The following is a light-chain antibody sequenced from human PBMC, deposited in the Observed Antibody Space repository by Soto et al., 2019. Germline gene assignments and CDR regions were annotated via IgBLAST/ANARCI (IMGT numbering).Light chain of an antibody. V-gene: IGKV1-5*03. Sequence: DIQMTQSPSTLSASVGDRVTITCRASQSINNWLAWYQQKPGKAPNLRIYKASTLESGVPSRFSGSGSGTEFTLTISSLQPDDFATYYCQQYDSDYTFGQGTKLDIK. CDR3: QQYDSDYT. CDR2: KAS. J-gene: IGKJ2*01. CDR1: QSINNW.